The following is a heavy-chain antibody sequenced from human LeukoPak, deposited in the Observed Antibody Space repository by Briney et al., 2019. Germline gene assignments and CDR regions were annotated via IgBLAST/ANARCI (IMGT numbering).Heavy chain of an antibody. CDR3: AKGAFSSSSSSIGY. D-gene: IGHD6-6*01. V-gene: IGHV3-9*01. CDR2: ISWNSGSI. J-gene: IGHJ4*02. Sequence: GGSLRLSCAASGFTFDDYAMHWVRQAPGKGLEWVSGISWNSGSIGYADSVKGRFTISRDNAKNSLYLQMNSLRAEDTALYYCAKGAFSSSSSSIGYWGQGTLVTVSS. CDR1: GFTFDDYA.